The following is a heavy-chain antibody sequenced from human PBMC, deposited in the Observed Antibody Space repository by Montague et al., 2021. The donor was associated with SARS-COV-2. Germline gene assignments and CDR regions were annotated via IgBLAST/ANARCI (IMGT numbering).Heavy chain of an antibody. Sequence: SETLSLTCAVYGGSFSGYYWTRIRQSPGTGLEWIAEIYHSGTTNYNFNPSPRSRVTISVDTSKSQFSLKLSSVTAADTGVYYCARWDPQTLTLIGLRGKSAIDYWGQGTLITVSS. V-gene: IGHV4-34*01. CDR3: ARWDPQTLTLIGLRGKSAIDY. CDR2: IYHSGTT. D-gene: IGHD4-23*01. J-gene: IGHJ4*02. CDR1: GGSFSGYY.